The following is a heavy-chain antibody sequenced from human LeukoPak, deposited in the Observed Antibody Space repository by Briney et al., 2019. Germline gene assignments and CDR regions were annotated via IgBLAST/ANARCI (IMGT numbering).Heavy chain of an antibody. J-gene: IGHJ6*03. Sequence: GWSLRLSCAASGFTFSSYAMHWVRQAPGKGLEWVAVISYDGSNKYYADSVKGRFTISRDNSKNTLYLQMNSLRAEDTAVYYCARRYYYYYYYMDVWGKGTTVTVSS. CDR2: ISYDGSNK. CDR3: ARRYYYYYYYMDV. CDR1: GFTFSSYA. D-gene: IGHD1-26*01. V-gene: IGHV3-30-3*01.